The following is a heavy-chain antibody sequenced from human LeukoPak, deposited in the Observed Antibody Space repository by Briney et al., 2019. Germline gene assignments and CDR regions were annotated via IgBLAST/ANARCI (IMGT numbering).Heavy chain of an antibody. CDR3: AIGGGSYYDMRGYDY. Sequence: PGGSLRLSCAGSGFIFSSNAMSWVRQAPGKGLEWVSIISDSDGSTHYADSVKGRFTISRDNSRNMLYLQMNSLRVEDTAVYICAIGGGSYYDMRGYDYWGQGTLVTVSS. V-gene: IGHV3-23*01. CDR1: GFIFSSNA. CDR2: ISDSDGST. J-gene: IGHJ4*02. D-gene: IGHD3-22*01.